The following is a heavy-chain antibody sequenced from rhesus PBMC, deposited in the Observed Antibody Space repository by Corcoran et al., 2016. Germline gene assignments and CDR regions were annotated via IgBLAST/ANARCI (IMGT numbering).Heavy chain of an antibody. D-gene: IGHD6-25*01. CDR2: NHTGGGRS. CDR3: ASDSGNYLHYYY. Sequence: QVHLQESGPGLVRPLETLSLTCGVSGVSISSNYWSWFRHPPGRGPGWMGSNHTGGGRSHYNPSLTSRVHRSQDTSRSEFSLKRSSMTAADRAVYYCASDSGNYLHYYYWGQGVLVTITA. V-gene: IGHV4S11*01. J-gene: IGHJ4*01. CDR1: GVSISSNY.